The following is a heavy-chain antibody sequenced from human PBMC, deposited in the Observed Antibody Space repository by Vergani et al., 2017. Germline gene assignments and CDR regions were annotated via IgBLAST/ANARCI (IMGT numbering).Heavy chain of an antibody. V-gene: IGHV4-39*07. J-gene: IGHJ4*02. CDR3: ARRYCSGGSCDTEFDY. CDR2: IYYSGST. Sequence: QLQLQESGPGLVKPSETLSLTCTVSGGSISSSSYYWGWIRQPPGKGLEWIGSIYYSGSTNYNPSLKSRVTISVDTSKNQFSLKLSSVTAADTAVYYCARRYCSGGSCDTEFDYWGQGTLVTVSS. CDR1: GGSISSSSYY. D-gene: IGHD2-15*01.